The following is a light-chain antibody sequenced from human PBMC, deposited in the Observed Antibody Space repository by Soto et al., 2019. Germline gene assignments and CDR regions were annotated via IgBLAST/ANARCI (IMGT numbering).Light chain of an antibody. V-gene: IGLV1-40*01. J-gene: IGLJ3*02. Sequence: QALLTQTASVSVATGQRVTISCTGSSSNIGAGYNVHWYQQLPGTAPKLLIYRNDNRPSGVPDRFSGSKSDTSASLAINGLQAEDEADYYCQSYDSSLSGSAVCGGGTQLTVL. CDR1: SSNIGAGYN. CDR3: QSYDSSLSGSAV. CDR2: RND.